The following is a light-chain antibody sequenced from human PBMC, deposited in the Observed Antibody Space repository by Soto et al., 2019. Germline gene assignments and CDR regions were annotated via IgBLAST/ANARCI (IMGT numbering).Light chain of an antibody. Sequence: QSALTQPASVSGSPGQSITISCTGTSSDVGGYNYVSWYQQHPGKAPKLMIYEVSNRPSGVSNRFSGSKSGNTASLTISGLQAEDEADYYCSSYTSRSTLVVFGGRTKLTVL. CDR1: SSDVGGYNY. CDR2: EVS. J-gene: IGLJ2*01. CDR3: SSYTSRSTLVV. V-gene: IGLV2-14*01.